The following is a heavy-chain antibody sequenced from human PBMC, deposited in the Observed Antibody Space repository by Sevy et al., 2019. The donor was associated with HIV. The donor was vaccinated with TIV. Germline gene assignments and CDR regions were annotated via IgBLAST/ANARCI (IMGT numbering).Heavy chain of an antibody. Sequence: GGSLRLSCAASGFTFSSYAMSWVRHAPGKGLEWVSAISGSGGSTYYADSVEGRFTISRDNSKNTLYLQMNSLRAEDTAVYYCAKSWDSSGPNWFDPWGQGTLVTVSS. J-gene: IGHJ5*02. CDR1: GFTFSSYA. CDR3: AKSWDSSGPNWFDP. CDR2: ISGSGGST. D-gene: IGHD3-22*01. V-gene: IGHV3-23*01.